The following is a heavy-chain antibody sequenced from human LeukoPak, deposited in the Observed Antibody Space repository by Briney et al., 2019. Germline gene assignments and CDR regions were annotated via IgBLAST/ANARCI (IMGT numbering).Heavy chain of an antibody. Sequence: SVKVSCKASGATFSSYAISWVRQAPGQGLERIGGIIPIFGTANYAQKFQGRVTITADESTSTAYMELSSLRSEDTAVYYCARGEQFLEWLFGYWGQGTLVTVSA. CDR1: GATFSSYA. J-gene: IGHJ4*02. V-gene: IGHV1-69*13. D-gene: IGHD3-3*01. CDR3: ARGEQFLEWLFGY. CDR2: IIPIFGTA.